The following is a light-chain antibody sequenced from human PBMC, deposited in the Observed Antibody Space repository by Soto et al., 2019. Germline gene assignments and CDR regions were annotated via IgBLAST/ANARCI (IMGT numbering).Light chain of an antibody. CDR3: QQYGSSPFT. CDR2: GAS. Sequence: EIVLTQSPGTLSLSPGERAALSCRASQSVSSSYLAWYQQKPGQAPRLLIYGASSRATGIPDRFSGSGSGTDFTLTISRLEPEDVAVYDCQQYGSSPFTFGPGTKVDIK. CDR1: QSVSSSY. J-gene: IGKJ3*01. V-gene: IGKV3-20*01.